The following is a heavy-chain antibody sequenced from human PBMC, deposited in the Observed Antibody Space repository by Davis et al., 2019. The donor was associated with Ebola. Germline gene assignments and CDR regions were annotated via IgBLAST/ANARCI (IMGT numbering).Heavy chain of an antibody. CDR3: AKSGLSFGVVKYHYGMDV. Sequence: GESLKISCVASGFTFNNYWMHWVRQAPGKGPMWVSRINNDGSWTSYADSVKGRFTISRDNAKNTLYLQMNSLRAEDTAVYYCAKSGLSFGVVKYHYGMDVWGKGTTVTVSS. CDR2: INNDGSWT. CDR1: GFTFNNYW. D-gene: IGHD3-3*01. J-gene: IGHJ6*04. V-gene: IGHV3-74*01.